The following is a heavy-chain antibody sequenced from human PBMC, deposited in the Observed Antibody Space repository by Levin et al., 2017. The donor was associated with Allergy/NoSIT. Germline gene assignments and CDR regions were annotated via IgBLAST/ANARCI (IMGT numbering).Heavy chain of an antibody. Sequence: PGGSLRLSCAASGFTFSSYAMSWVRQAPGKGLEWVSAVSGSGGSTFYADSVKGRFTISRDNSKNTLYLQMNSLRAEDTAVYYCAKVTWGSGWPDFDYWGQGTLVTVSS. CDR2: VSGSGGST. CDR1: GFTFSSYA. J-gene: IGHJ4*02. V-gene: IGHV3-23*01. D-gene: IGHD6-19*01. CDR3: AKVTWGSGWPDFDY.